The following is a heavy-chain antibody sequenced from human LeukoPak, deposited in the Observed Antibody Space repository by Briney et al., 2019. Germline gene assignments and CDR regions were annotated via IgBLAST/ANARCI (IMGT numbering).Heavy chain of an antibody. CDR3: AKDYDILTGYSIGRGGFDY. D-gene: IGHD3-9*01. J-gene: IGHJ4*02. V-gene: IGHV3-30*18. CDR1: GFTFSSYA. CDR2: ISYDGSNK. Sequence: PGGSLRLSCAASGFTFSSYAMSWVRQAPGKGLEWGAVISYDGSNKYYADSVKGRFTISRDNSKNTLYLQMNSLRAEDTAVYYCAKDYDILTGYSIGRGGFDYWGQGTLVTVSS.